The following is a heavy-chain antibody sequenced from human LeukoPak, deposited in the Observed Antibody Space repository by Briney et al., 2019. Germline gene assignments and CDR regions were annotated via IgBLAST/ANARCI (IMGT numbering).Heavy chain of an antibody. V-gene: IGHV1-18*01. Sequence: ASVKVSCKASGYTFTSYGISWVRQAPGQGLEWMGWIRAYNGNTNYAQKLQGRVTMTTDTSTSTAYMELRSLRSDDRAVYYCAREPYYYGSGSYRPYYFDYWGQGTLVTVSS. CDR1: GYTFTSYG. J-gene: IGHJ4*02. CDR2: IRAYNGNT. D-gene: IGHD3-10*01. CDR3: AREPYYYGSGSYRPYYFDY.